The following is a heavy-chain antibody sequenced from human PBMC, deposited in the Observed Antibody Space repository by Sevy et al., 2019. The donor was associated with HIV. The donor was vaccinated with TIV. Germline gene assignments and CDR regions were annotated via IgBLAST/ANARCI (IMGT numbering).Heavy chain of an antibody. CDR1: GFTVDDYT. J-gene: IGHJ6*02. CDR3: AKSRRYYNYYYGMDV. Sequence: GGSLRLSCAASGFTVDDYTMHWVRQAPGKGLEWVSLISWDGGSTYYADPVKGRFTISRDNSKNSLYLQMNSLRTEDTALYYCAKSRRYYNYYYGMDVWGQGTTVTVSS. CDR2: ISWDGGST. V-gene: IGHV3-43*01. D-gene: IGHD3-16*02.